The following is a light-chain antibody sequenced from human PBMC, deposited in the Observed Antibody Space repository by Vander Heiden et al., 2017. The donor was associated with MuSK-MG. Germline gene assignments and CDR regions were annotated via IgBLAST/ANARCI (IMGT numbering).Light chain of an antibody. CDR1: QSISSY. V-gene: IGKV1-39*01. CDR3: QQRDSTPCT. J-gene: IGKJ3*01. Sequence: DIQMTQSPSSLSASVGDRVTITCRASQSISSYLNWYQQKPGKAPKLLIYAASSLQSGVPSRFSGSGSGTDFTLTISRLQPEDFATYYCQQRDSTPCTFGHGTKVXIK. CDR2: AAS.